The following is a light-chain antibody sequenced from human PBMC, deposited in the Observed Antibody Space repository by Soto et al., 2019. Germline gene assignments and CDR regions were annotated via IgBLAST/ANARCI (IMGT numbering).Light chain of an antibody. CDR1: QSALFNSNNKNY. Sequence: DIVMTQSPDSLAVSLGERATINCKSSQSALFNSNNKNYIAWYQQKPGQPPKLLIYWASTRESGVPDRFSGSGSGTDSTLTINSLQAEDVAVYYCQQYFTTPSWTFGQGTTVEIK. CDR3: QQYFTTPSWT. V-gene: IGKV4-1*01. J-gene: IGKJ1*01. CDR2: WAS.